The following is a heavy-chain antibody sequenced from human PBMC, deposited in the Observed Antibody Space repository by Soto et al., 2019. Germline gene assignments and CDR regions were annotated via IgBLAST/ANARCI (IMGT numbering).Heavy chain of an antibody. J-gene: IGHJ6*03. D-gene: IGHD2-15*01. CDR1: GFTFSSYA. Sequence: GSLRLSCAASGFTFSSYAMNWVRQAPGKGLEWVSAISGSGDRTYYADSVKGRFTISRDNSKNTLYLQMNSLRAEDTAVYYCAKSPYCSSSSCSRDSYYYYMDVWGKGTTVTVSS. V-gene: IGHV3-23*01. CDR3: AKSPYCSSSSCSRDSYYYYMDV. CDR2: ISGSGDRT.